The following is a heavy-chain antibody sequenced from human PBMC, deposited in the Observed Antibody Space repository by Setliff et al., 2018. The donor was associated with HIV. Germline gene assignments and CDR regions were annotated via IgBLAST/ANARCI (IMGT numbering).Heavy chain of an antibody. CDR2: IIPNSGGT. J-gene: IGHJ3*02. Sequence: ASVKVSCKASGYTFTGYYVHWVRQAPGQGLEWMGRIIPNSGGTNYAQKFQGRVTMTRDTSISTAYMELTRLRSDDTAVYYCATKPYCTNGVCLDAFDIWGQGTMVTVSS. V-gene: IGHV1-2*06. D-gene: IGHD2-8*01. CDR3: ATKPYCTNGVCLDAFDI. CDR1: GYTFTGYY.